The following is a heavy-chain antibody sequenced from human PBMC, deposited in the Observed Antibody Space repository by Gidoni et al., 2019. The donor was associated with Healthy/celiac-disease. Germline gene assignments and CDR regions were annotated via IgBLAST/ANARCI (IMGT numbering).Heavy chain of an antibody. J-gene: IGHJ6*03. CDR1: GGSISSYS. CDR2: IYYSGST. V-gene: IGHV4-59*01. CDR3: ARSRRTHYMDV. Sequence: QVQLQESGPGLVKPSETLSLTRTGSGGSISSYSWSWIRQPPGKGLEWIGYIYYSGSTNYNPSLKSRVTISVDTSKNQFSLKLSSVTAADTAVYYCARSRRTHYMDVWGKGTTVTVSS.